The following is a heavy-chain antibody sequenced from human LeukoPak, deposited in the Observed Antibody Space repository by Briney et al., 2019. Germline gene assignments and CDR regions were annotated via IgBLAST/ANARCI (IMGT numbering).Heavy chain of an antibody. CDR3: ARENGDYYRAFDI. CDR2: IYTSGST. CDR1: GGSISSYY. D-gene: IGHD4-17*01. Sequence: SETLSLTCTVSGGSISSYYWSWIQQPAGKGLEWIGRIYTSGSTNYNPSLNSRVTMSVDTSKNQFSLNLTSVTAADTAVFYCARENGDYYRAFDIWGQGTMVTVSS. J-gene: IGHJ3*02. V-gene: IGHV4-4*07.